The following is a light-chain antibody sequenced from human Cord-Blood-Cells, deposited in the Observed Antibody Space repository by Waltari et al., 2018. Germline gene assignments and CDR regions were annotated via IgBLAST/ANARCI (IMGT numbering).Light chain of an antibody. CDR2: DVS. CDR3: SSYTSSSTLV. V-gene: IGLV2-14*01. CDR1: RSDVGGYNS. Sequence: QSALTQPASVSGSPGQSSTTSCTGTRSDVGGYNSVLWYQQHPGKAPKLMIYDVSNRPSGVSNRFSGSKSGNTASLTISGLQAEDEADYYCSSYTSSSTLVFGGGTKLTVL. J-gene: IGLJ2*01.